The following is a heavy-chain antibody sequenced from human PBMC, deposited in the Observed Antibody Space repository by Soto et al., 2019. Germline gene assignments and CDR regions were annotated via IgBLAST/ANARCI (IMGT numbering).Heavy chain of an antibody. CDR2: ISGSGGST. CDR1: GFTFSSYG. D-gene: IGHD3-10*01. J-gene: IGHJ4*02. Sequence: GSLRLSCAASGFTFSSYGMHWVRQAPGKGLEWVSAISGSGGSTYYADSVKGRFTISRDNSKNTLYLQMNSLRAEDTAVYYCAKEPRELLWFFDYWGQGTLVTVSS. V-gene: IGHV3-23*01. CDR3: AKEPRELLWFFDY.